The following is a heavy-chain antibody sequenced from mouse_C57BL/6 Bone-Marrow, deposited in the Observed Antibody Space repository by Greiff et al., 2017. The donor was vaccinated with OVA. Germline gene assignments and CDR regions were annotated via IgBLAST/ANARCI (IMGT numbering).Heavy chain of an antibody. CDR2: IYPGSGST. V-gene: IGHV1-55*01. CDR1: GYTFTSYW. J-gene: IGHJ2*01. Sequence: QVQLQQPGAELVKPGASVKMSCKASGYTFTSYWITRVKPRPGQGLEWIGDIYPGSGSTNYNEKFKSKATLTVDTSSSTAYMQLSSLTSEDSAVYYCARSLLYYSNPDYWGQGTTLTVSS. CDR3: ARSLLYYSNPDY. D-gene: IGHD2-5*01.